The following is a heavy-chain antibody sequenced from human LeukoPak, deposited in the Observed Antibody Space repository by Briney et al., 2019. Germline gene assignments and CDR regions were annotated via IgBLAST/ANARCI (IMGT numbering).Heavy chain of an antibody. CDR1: GFTVSSNY. CDR2: IYSGGST. D-gene: IGHD4-11*01. J-gene: IGHJ3*02. Sequence: GGSLRLSCAASGFTVSSNYMSWARQAPGKGLEGVSVIYSGGSTYYADSVKGRFTISRDNSKNTLYLQMNSLRAEDTAVYYCASRRNYPAFDIWGQGTMVTVSS. V-gene: IGHV3-53*01. CDR3: ASRRNYPAFDI.